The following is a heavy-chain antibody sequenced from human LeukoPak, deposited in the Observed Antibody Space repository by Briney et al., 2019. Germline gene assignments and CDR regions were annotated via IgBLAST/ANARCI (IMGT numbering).Heavy chain of an antibody. CDR2: INPNSGGT. CDR1: GYTFTGYY. Sequence: GASVKVSCKASGYTFTGYYMHWVRQAPGQGLEWMGWINPNSGGTNYAQKFQGRVTMTRDTSISTAYTELSRLRSDDTAVYYCARCDYFYYYGMDVWGQGTTVTVSS. D-gene: IGHD2-21*02. CDR3: ARCDYFYYYGMDV. J-gene: IGHJ6*02. V-gene: IGHV1-2*02.